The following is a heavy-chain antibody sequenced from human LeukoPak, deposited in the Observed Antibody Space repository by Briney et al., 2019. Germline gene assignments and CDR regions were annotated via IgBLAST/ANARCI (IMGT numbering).Heavy chain of an antibody. J-gene: IGHJ4*02. V-gene: IGHV1-18*01. D-gene: IGHD1-26*01. CDR3: ARDQGCGSYRFES. Sequence: ASVKVSCKDSGYTVITAGTGWVRQAPGQGLEWMGWINTYTGNTYYAENLQARVTMTTDTSTSTAYMELRSLRSDDTAVYYCARDQGCGSYRFESSGQGELVTVSS. CDR1: GYTVITAG. CDR2: INTYTGNT.